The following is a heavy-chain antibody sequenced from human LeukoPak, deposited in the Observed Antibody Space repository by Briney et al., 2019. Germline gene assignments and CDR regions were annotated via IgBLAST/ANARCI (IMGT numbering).Heavy chain of an antibody. CDR3: ARGMITFGGVIANYYMDV. V-gene: IGHV1-69*13. Sequence: SVKVSCKASGGTFSSYAISWVRQAPGQGLEWMGGIIPIFGTANYAQKFQGRVTITADESTSTAYMELSSLRSEDTAVYYCARGMITFGGVIANYYMDVWGKGTTVTISS. CDR2: IIPIFGTA. CDR1: GGTFSSYA. J-gene: IGHJ6*03. D-gene: IGHD3-16*02.